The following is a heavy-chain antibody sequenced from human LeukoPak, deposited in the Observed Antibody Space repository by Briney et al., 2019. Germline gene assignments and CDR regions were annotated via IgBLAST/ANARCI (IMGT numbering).Heavy chain of an antibody. Sequence: SETLSLTCTVSGGSISSYYWSWIRQPPGKGLEWIGYIYYSGSTNYNPSLKSRLTMSVDASKNQLFLKLNSVTAADTAVYYCARGLFWSSSSYMDVWGNGTTVTVSS. D-gene: IGHD6-13*01. CDR1: GGSISSYY. V-gene: IGHV4-59*12. CDR2: IYYSGST. CDR3: ARGLFWSSSSYMDV. J-gene: IGHJ6*03.